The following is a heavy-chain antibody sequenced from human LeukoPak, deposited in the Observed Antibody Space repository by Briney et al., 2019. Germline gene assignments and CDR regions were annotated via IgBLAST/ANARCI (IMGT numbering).Heavy chain of an antibody. V-gene: IGHV3-66*01. CDR3: ARGYCSSTSCPLNP. CDR1: GFTVSSNH. CDR2: IYSGGST. Sequence: GGSLRLSCAASGFTVSSNHMSWVRQAPGKGLEWVSVIYSGGSTYYADSVKGRFTISRDNSKNTLYLQMNSLRAEDTAVYYCARGYCSSTSCPLNPWGQGTLVTVSS. J-gene: IGHJ5*02. D-gene: IGHD2-2*01.